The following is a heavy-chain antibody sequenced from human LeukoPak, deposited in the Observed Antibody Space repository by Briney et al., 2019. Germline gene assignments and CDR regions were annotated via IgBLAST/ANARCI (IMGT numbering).Heavy chain of an antibody. J-gene: IGHJ4*02. CDR1: GDSISSYY. D-gene: IGHD6-6*01. V-gene: IGHV4-4*09. CDR3: ARLTRLSTSPDRYYLDY. CDR2: IYTSGGT. Sequence: SETLSLTCTVSGDSISSYYWSWIRQPPGKGLEWIGYIYTSGGTNYIPSLKGRVTISIDTSKDQFSLKLSSVTAADSAVYYCARLTRLSTSPDRYYLDYWGQGTLVTVSS.